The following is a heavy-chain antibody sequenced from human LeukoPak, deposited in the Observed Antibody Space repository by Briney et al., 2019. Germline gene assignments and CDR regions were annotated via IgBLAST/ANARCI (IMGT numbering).Heavy chain of an antibody. D-gene: IGHD6-13*01. Sequence: GGTLRLSCAASGFTFSSYGMSWVRQAPGKGLEWVSAISGSGGSTYYADSVKGRFTISRDNSKNTLYLQMNSLRAEDTAVYYCAKFEAAAEDYWGQGTLVTVSS. V-gene: IGHV3-23*01. J-gene: IGHJ4*02. CDR2: ISGSGGST. CDR3: AKFEAAAEDY. CDR1: GFTFSSYG.